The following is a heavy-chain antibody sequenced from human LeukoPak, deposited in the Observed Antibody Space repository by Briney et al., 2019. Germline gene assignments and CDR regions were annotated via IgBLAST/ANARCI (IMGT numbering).Heavy chain of an antibody. CDR3: ARDAYYDFWSGYTYYYYYMDV. V-gene: IGHV1-18*01. J-gene: IGHJ6*03. CDR2: ISAYNGNT. CDR1: GYTFTSYG. Sequence: ASVKVSCKASGYTFTSYGISWVRQAPGQGLEWMGWISAYNGNTNYAQKLQGRVTMTTDTSTSPAYMELRSLRSDDTAVYYCARDAYYDFWSGYTYYYYYMDVWGKGTTVTVSS. D-gene: IGHD3-3*01.